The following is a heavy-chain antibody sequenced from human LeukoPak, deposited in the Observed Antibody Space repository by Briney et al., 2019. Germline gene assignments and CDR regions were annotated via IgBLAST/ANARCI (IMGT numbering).Heavy chain of an antibody. D-gene: IGHD4-17*01. CDR1: GGSFSGYY. Sequence: SETLSLTCAVYGGSFSGYYWSWIRQPPGKGLEWIGEINHSGSTNYNPSLKSRVTISVDTSKNQFSLKLCSVTAADTAVYYCASPYGDYNGAFDIWGQGTMVTVTS. J-gene: IGHJ3*02. V-gene: IGHV4-34*01. CDR2: INHSGST. CDR3: ASPYGDYNGAFDI.